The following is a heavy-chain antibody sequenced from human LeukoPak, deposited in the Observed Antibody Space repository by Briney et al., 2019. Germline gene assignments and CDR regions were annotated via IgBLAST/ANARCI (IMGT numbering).Heavy chain of an antibody. D-gene: IGHD3-22*01. CDR1: GGTFSSYA. CDR2: IIPIFGTA. V-gene: IGHV1-69*13. CDR3: ARGGYYDSSGYYAPAIDY. Sequence: SVKVSCKASGGTFSSYAISWVRQAPGQGLEWMGGIIPIFGTANYAQRFQGRVTITADESTSTAYMELSSLRSEDTAVYYCARGGYYDSSGYYAPAIDYWGQGTLVTVSS. J-gene: IGHJ4*02.